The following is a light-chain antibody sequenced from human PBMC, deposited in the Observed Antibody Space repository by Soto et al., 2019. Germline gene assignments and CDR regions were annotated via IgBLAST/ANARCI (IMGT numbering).Light chain of an antibody. CDR3: DQHSNPTRT. J-gene: IGKJ1*01. CDR1: QFVGKN. V-gene: IGKV3-15*01. CDR2: GAS. Sequence: EIVMTQSPATLSVSPGERATLSCRASQFVGKNLAWYQQKPGQSPRLLVYGASTRATGIPARFTGSGSGTELTLGISNVQFQDVAIYYRDQHSNPTRTFCQRAKVDI.